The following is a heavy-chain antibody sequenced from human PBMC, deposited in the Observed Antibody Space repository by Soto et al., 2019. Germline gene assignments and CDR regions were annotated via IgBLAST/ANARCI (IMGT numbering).Heavy chain of an antibody. CDR3: TTGPPSTRSSGKMGY. V-gene: IGHV3-15*01. J-gene: IGHJ4*02. CDR1: GFTFSNAW. CDR2: IKSKTDGGTT. D-gene: IGHD6-6*01. Sequence: GGSLRLSCAASGFTFSNAWMSWVRQAPGKGLEWVGRIKSKTDGGTTVYSAPVKGRFSILSDDPTNTLYLQMNSLKSEDTAVYFCTTGPPSTRSSGKMGYWGQGTLVTVSS.